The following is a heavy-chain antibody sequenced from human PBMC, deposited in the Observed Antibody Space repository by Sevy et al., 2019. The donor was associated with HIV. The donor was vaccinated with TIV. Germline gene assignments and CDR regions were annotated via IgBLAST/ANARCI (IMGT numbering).Heavy chain of an antibody. CDR1: GFTFNKYG. CDR3: ALERLSSDVAEYFQN. D-gene: IGHD1-1*01. J-gene: IGHJ1*01. CDR2: ISFDATNK. Sequence: GGSLRLSCAASGFTFNKYGIHWVRQAPGKGLEWVATISFDATNKHYPDSVKGRFTISRDNFQNSLFLQMDSLRPEDTAVYYCALERLSSDVAEYFQNWGQGTLVTVSS. V-gene: IGHV3-30*19.